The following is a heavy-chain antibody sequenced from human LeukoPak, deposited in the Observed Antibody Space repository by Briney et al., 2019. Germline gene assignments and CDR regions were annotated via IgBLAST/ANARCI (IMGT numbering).Heavy chain of an antibody. Sequence: GGSLRLSCAASGSTFTSYAMSWVRQAPGKGLDWVSAISGGGGSTYYPDSVKGRFSIARDNSKNTLYLQMTSLRAEDTAVYYCAKSGYNRFDYWGQGTLVTVSS. J-gene: IGHJ4*02. CDR3: AKSGYNRFDY. CDR2: ISGGGGST. CDR1: GSTFTSYA. V-gene: IGHV3-23*01. D-gene: IGHD5-24*01.